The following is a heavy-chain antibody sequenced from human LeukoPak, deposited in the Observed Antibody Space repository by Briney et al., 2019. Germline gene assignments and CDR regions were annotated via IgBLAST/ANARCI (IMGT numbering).Heavy chain of an antibody. J-gene: IGHJ4*02. CDR2: INHSGST. CDR1: GGSFSGYY. Sequence: SETLSLTCAVYGGSFSGYYWSWIRQPPGKGLEWIGEINHSGSTNYNPSLKSRVTISVDTSKNQFSLKLSSVTAADTAVYYCARPHPSSSSPRSQPQNDYWGQGTLVTVSS. CDR3: ARPHPSSSSPRSQPQNDY. V-gene: IGHV4-34*01. D-gene: IGHD6-6*01.